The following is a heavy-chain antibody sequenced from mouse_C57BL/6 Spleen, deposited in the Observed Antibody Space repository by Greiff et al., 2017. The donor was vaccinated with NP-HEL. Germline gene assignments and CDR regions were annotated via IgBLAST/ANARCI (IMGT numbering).Heavy chain of an antibody. CDR2: IHPNSGST. Sequence: QVQLKQSGAELVKPGASVKLSCKASGYTFTSYWMHWVKQRPGQGLEWIGMIHPNSGSTNYNEKFKSKATLTVDKSSSTAYMQRSSLTSEDSAVYYCARESNYDGLDYWGQGTTLTVSS. V-gene: IGHV1-64*01. J-gene: IGHJ2*01. CDR1: GYTFTSYW. D-gene: IGHD2-3*01. CDR3: ARESNYDGLDY.